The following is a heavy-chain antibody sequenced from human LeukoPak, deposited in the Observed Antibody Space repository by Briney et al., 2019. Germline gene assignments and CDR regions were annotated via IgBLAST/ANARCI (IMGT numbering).Heavy chain of an antibody. D-gene: IGHD2-2*01. J-gene: IGHJ6*03. CDR2: ISSSSSYI. Sequence: GGSLRLSCAASGFTFSSYSVNWVRQAPGKGLEWVSSISSSSSYIYYADSVKGRFTISRDNAKNSLYLQMNSLRTEDTAVYYCARDPRPIVVVPAGARYYMDVWGKGTTVTVSS. CDR1: GFTFSSYS. CDR3: ARDPRPIVVVPAGARYYMDV. V-gene: IGHV3-21*01.